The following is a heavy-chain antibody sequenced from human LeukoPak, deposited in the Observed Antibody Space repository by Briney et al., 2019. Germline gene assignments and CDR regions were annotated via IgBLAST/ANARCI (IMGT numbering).Heavy chain of an antibody. Sequence: SGGSLRLSCVASGFTFSRYGMHWVRQAPGKGLEWVAVILLDGSKEFYTDSVKGRFTISRDNSKNTLFLQMNSLRAEDTAVYYCANEGAAAAYFQHWGQGTLVTVSS. D-gene: IGHD6-13*01. CDR3: ANEGAAAAYFQH. J-gene: IGHJ1*01. V-gene: IGHV3-33*06. CDR1: GFTFSRYG. CDR2: ILLDGSKE.